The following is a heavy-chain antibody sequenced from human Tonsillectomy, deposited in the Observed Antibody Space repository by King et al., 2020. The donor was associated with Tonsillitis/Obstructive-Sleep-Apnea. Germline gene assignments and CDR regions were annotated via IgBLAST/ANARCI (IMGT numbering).Heavy chain of an antibody. CDR3: VRGSTGAFDI. CDR2: LHYRESP. CDR1: GGSISSHY. V-gene: IGHV4-59*11. Sequence: QLQESGPGLVKPSETLSLTCTVSGGSISSHYWSWIRQPPGKGLEWIGDLHYRESPYYNPSLKRRVTTSLDTSKNQFSLKLSSLPPADTAIYYCVRGSTGAFDIWGQGTMVTVSS. D-gene: IGHD3-10*01. J-gene: IGHJ3*02.